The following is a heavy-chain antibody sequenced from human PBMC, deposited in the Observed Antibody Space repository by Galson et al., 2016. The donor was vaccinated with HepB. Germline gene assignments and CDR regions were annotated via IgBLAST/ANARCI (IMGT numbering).Heavy chain of an antibody. V-gene: IGHV3-74*01. J-gene: IGHJ4*02. CDR3: ARGHSANSFILDY. Sequence: FLRLCRAASGFTSSRYWLNWFRQAPGKKMVWVSRINGDGSSTTYADSVKGRFTISRDNAKHTPYLQMSSLRAEDTAVYYCARGHSANSFILDYWGQGTLVTVSS. CDR1: GFTSSRYW. CDR2: INGDGSST. D-gene: IGHD4/OR15-4a*01.